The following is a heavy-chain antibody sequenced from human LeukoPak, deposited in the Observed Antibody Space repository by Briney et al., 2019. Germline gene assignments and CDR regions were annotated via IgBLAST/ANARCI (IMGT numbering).Heavy chain of an antibody. CDR3: AGNVVVVPAAIHYGMDV. CDR1: GVSFSDYF. V-gene: IGHV4-34*01. Sequence: NPSETLSLTCAVYGVSFSDYFWGWIRQPPGKGLEWFREINHSGRAYYNPYHGRRVNISVDSSKNPLSLILSSVTAADTAVYYCAGNVVVVPAAIHYGMDVWGQGTTVTVSS. CDR2: INHSGRA. J-gene: IGHJ6*02. D-gene: IGHD2-2*01.